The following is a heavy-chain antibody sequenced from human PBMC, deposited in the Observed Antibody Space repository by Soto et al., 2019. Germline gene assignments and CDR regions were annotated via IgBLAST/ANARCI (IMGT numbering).Heavy chain of an antibody. Sequence: QVQLVESGGGVVQPGRSLRLSCAASGFTFSSYGMHWVLQATGKGLEWVAVIWYDGSNKYYAYSVKGRFTISRDNSKNTLYLQMNSLRAEDTAVYYCARDGGYSSGWYEGGLDSWGQGTLVTVSS. CDR3: ARDGGYSSGWYEGGLDS. J-gene: IGHJ5*01. D-gene: IGHD6-19*01. CDR2: IWYDGSNK. CDR1: GFTFSSYG. V-gene: IGHV3-33*01.